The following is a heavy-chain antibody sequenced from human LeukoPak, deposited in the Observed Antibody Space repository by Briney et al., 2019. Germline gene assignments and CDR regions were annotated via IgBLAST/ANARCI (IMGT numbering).Heavy chain of an antibody. CDR1: GYSISSGYY. J-gene: IGHJ5*02. CDR2: IYHSGST. CDR3: ARYDYGGNNWFDP. D-gene: IGHD4-23*01. V-gene: IGHV4-38-2*01. Sequence: SETLSLTCAVSGYSISSGYYWGWIRQPPGKGLEWIGSIYHSGSTYYNPSLKSRVTISVDKSKNQFSLKLSSVTAADTAVYYCARYDYGGNNWFDPGGEGTLVTVSS.